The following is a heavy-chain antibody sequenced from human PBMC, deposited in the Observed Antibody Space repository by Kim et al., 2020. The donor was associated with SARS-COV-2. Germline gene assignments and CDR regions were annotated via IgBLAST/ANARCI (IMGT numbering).Heavy chain of an antibody. Sequence: FQGRVTITADESTSTAYMELSSLRSEDTAVYYCARASEVAPGSVYYGMDVWGQGTTVTVSS. J-gene: IGHJ6*02. D-gene: IGHD3-10*01. CDR3: ARASEVAPGSVYYGMDV. V-gene: IGHV1-69*01.